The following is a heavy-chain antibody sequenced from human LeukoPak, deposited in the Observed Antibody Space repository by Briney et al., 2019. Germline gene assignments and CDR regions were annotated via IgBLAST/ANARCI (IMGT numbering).Heavy chain of an antibody. CDR3: ARDRSYYDSSGYLVLENWFDP. J-gene: IGHJ5*02. Sequence: GSSVKVSCKASGGTFSSYAISWVRQAPGQGLEWMGGIIPIFGTANYAQKFQGRVTITADESTSTAYMELSSLRSEDTAVYYCARDRSYYDSSGYLVLENWFDPWGQGTLVTVSS. V-gene: IGHV1-69*01. CDR1: GGTFSSYA. D-gene: IGHD3-22*01. CDR2: IIPIFGTA.